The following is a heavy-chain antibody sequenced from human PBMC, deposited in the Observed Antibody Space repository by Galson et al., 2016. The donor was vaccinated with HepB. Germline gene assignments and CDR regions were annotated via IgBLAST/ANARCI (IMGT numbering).Heavy chain of an antibody. CDR3: ATSDDYPTFFDN. Sequence: SVKVSCKASGGTFSTYAISWVRQAPGQGLEWLGGIIPILGTTNYAQTFQGRVTITADESTTTAYMELSSLRSDDTALYYCATSDDYPTFFDNWAQGTLVTISS. V-gene: IGHV1-69*13. D-gene: IGHD4-11*01. CDR1: GGTFSTYA. CDR2: IIPILGTT. J-gene: IGHJ4*02.